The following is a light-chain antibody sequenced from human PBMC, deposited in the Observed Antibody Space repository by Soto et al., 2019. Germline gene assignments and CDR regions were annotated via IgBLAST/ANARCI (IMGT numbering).Light chain of an antibody. CDR2: DAS. J-gene: IGKJ4*01. CDR1: QSVSSY. V-gene: IGKV3-11*01. CDR3: QKCGIAPFS. Sequence: EIVLTQSPATLSLSPGERATLSCRASQSVSSYLAWYQQKPGQAPRLLIYDASNRATGIPARFSGSGSGTDFTLTISSLQPEDVATYYCQKCGIAPFSFGGGTKVELK.